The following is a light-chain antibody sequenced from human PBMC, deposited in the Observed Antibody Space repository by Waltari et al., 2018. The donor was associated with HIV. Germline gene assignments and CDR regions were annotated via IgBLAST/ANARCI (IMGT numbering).Light chain of an antibody. CDR1: ALPKKY. CDR3: YSTDSSGFGV. Sequence: SYELTQPPSVSVSPGQTARITCSGDALPKKYAYWYQQKSGQAPVLVIYEDSKRPPGIPERLSGSRSGKMATLTISGAQVEDEGDYHCYSTDSSGFGVFGGGTKLTVL. J-gene: IGLJ2*01. CDR2: EDS. V-gene: IGLV3-10*01.